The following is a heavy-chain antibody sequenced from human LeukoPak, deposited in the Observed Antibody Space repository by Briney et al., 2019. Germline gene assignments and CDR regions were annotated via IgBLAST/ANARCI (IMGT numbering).Heavy chain of an antibody. D-gene: IGHD3-22*01. CDR3: AREGDLYDRSTSSQFDY. J-gene: IGHJ4*02. V-gene: IGHV3-48*03. Sequence: PGGSLRLSCAASGFTFRSFEMKWVRQAPGKGREWGSYSSGTGAAMFYADAVKGRFTISRDNAKNSLYLQMNSLRAEDTAVYYCAREGDLYDRSTSSQFDYWGQGTLVTVSS. CDR2: SSGTGAAM. CDR1: GFTFRSFE.